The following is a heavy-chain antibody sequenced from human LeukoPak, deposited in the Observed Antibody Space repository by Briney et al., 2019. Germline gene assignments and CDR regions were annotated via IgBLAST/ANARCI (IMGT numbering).Heavy chain of an antibody. V-gene: IGHV3-30*02. CDR2: IRYDGSNK. J-gene: IGHJ4*02. CDR3: AKEQNYYDSSGYYI. Sequence: GGSLRLSCASSGFTFSSYGMHWVRQAPGKGLEWVTFIRYDGSNKYYADSVKGRFTISRDNSKNTLYLQMNSLRADDTAVYYCAKEQNYYDSSGYYIWGQGTLVTVSS. D-gene: IGHD3-22*01. CDR1: GFTFSSYG.